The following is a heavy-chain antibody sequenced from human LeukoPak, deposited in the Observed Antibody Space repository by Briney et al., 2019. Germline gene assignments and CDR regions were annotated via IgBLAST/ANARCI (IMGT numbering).Heavy chain of an antibody. CDR3: ARLPATLYYYGSGSYYPPFDY. CDR1: GGSISSSSYY. D-gene: IGHD3-10*01. Sequence: SETLSLTCTVSGGSISSSSYYWGWIRQPPGEGLEWIGSIYYSGSTYYNPSLKSRVTISVDTSKNQFSLKLSSVTAADTAVYYCARLPATLYYYGSGSYYPPFDYWGQGTLVTVSS. CDR2: IYYSGST. J-gene: IGHJ4*02. V-gene: IGHV4-39*01.